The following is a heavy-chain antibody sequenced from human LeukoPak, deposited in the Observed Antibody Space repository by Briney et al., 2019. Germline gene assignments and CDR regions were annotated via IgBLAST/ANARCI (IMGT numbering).Heavy chain of an antibody. V-gene: IGHV4-39*01. CDR1: GGSISSSSYY. CDR3: ARQYDYVWGSYRPYFDY. CDR2: IYYSGST. J-gene: IGHJ4*02. D-gene: IGHD3-16*02. Sequence: SETLSLTCTVSGGSISSSSYYWGWIRQPPGKGLEWIGSIYYSGSTYYNPSLKSRVTISADTSKNQFSLKLSSVTAADTAVYYCARQYDYVWGSYRPYFDYWGQGTLVTVSS.